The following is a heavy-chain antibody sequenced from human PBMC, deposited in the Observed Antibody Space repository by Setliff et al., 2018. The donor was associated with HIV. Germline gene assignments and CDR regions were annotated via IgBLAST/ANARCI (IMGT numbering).Heavy chain of an antibody. J-gene: IGHJ6*03. Sequence: GGSLRLSCAASGFAVSGNYMSWVRQAPGKGLEWVSVIYVGDTTYYADSVKGRFTISRDNSKNTLYLQMNSLRPEDTAVYYCARDEPTVGYMDVWGKGTTVTVSS. CDR1: GFAVSGNY. D-gene: IGHD4-17*01. CDR2: IYVGDTT. CDR3: ARDEPTVGYMDV. V-gene: IGHV3-66*01.